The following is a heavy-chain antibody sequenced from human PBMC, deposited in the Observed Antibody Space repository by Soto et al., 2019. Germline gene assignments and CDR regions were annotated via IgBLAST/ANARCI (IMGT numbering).Heavy chain of an antibody. V-gene: IGHV4-34*01. CDR2: INHSGST. D-gene: IGHD6-13*01. J-gene: IGHJ3*02. CDR1: GGSFSGYY. CDR3: AWYSRQAYVSAFDI. Sequence: PSETLSLTCAVYGGSFSGYYWSWIRQPPGKGLEWIGEINHSGSTNYNPSLKSRVTISVDTSKNQFSLKLSSVTAADTAVYYCAWYSRQAYVSAFDIWGQGTMVTVSS.